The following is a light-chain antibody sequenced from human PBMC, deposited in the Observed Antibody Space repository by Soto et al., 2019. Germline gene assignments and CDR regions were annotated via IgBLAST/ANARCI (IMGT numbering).Light chain of an antibody. CDR1: QSISNT. CDR3: QQYSDWPLT. V-gene: IGKV3-15*01. J-gene: IGKJ5*01. CDR2: GAF. Sequence: EVVMTQSPATLSVSPGERATLSCRASQSISNTLVWYQQKPGQAPRLLISGAFNRATGIPARFRGSGSGTDFTLTISSVQSEDFAVYYCQQYSDWPLTFGQGTRLE.